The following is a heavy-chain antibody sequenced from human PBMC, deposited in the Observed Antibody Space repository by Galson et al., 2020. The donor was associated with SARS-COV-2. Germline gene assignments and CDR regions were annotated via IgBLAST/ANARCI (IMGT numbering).Heavy chain of an antibody. CDR3: ARDRNWFDP. Sequence: SETLSLTCSVSGDSISSYYWNWIRQPPGKGLEWIGYIYNSATTNYNPSLKRQVTISVDTAKNQFSLKLNSVIAADTAVYYCARDRNWFDPWGQGTLVTVSS. CDR2: IYNSATT. J-gene: IGHJ5*02. V-gene: IGHV4-59*01. CDR1: GDSISSYY.